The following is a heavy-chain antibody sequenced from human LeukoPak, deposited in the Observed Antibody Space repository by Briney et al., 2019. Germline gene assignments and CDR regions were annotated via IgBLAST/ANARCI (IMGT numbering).Heavy chain of an antibody. D-gene: IGHD2-15*01. J-gene: IGHJ6*02. V-gene: IGHV3-9*01. CDR3: AKDIGIVVVVGRGMDV. CDR1: GFTFDDYA. CDR2: ISWNSGSI. Sequence: PGGSLRLSCAASGFTFDDYAMHWVWQAPGKGLEWVSGISWNSGSIGYADSVKGRFTISRDNAKNSLYLQMNSLRAEDTALYYCAKDIGIVVVVGRGMDVWGQGTTVTVSS.